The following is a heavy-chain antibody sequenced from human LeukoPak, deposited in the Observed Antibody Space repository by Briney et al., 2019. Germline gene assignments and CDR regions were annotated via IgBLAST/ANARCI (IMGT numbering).Heavy chain of an antibody. CDR3: AREVRFLEWSTYYYHGMGV. J-gene: IGHJ6*02. CDR2: IKEDGSQK. D-gene: IGHD3-3*01. Sequence: PGGSLRLSCAASGFTFGTYWMSWVRQAPGKGLEWVANIKEDGSQKYYVDSVKGRFTISRDNAKNSLYLQMNSLRAEDTAVYYCAREVRFLEWSTYYYHGMGVWGQGTTVTVSS. V-gene: IGHV3-7*05. CDR1: GFTFGTYW.